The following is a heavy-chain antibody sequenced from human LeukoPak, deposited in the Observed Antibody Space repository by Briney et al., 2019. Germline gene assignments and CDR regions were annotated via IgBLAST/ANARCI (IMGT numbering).Heavy chain of an antibody. CDR2: IHGTGGT. CDR3: SKDGSSWPFFDS. V-gene: IGHV4-4*07. D-gene: IGHD6-13*01. CDR1: GGSIIGYY. J-gene: IGHJ4*02. Sequence: SETLSLTCTVSGGSIIGYYWSWIRQPPGKGLEWVGRIHGTGGTDYNASLNCQVTRSVDTSKNHFSLKLTSVSAADTAVYYCSKDGSSWPFFDSWGQRTLVTVSS.